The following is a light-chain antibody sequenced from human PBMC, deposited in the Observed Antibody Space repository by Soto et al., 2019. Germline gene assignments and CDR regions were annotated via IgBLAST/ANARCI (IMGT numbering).Light chain of an antibody. J-gene: IGKJ1*01. V-gene: IGKV3-20*01. Sequence: ENVLTQSPGTLSLSPGGRATLSCRASQSVSSGHLAWYQQKPGQAPRLLIYGVSSRATGIPDRFSGSGSGTDFALTISRLEPEDFAGYYCQQYCSSPWTFRQGTKVDIK. CDR3: QQYCSSPWT. CDR2: GVS. CDR1: QSVSSGH.